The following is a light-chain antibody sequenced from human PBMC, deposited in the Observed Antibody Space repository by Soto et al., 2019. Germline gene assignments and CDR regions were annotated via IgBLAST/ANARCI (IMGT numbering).Light chain of an antibody. CDR1: QDTNIY. CDR3: QQYDILPIT. V-gene: IGKV1-33*01. Sequence: DIQMTQSPSSLFASVGDRVTITCQATQDTNIYLNWYQQKPGKAPNLLIYDASNLEIGVPSRFSGSGSGTHFTFTISSLQTEDIGTYYCQQYDILPITFGRGTRLEIK. CDR2: DAS. J-gene: IGKJ5*01.